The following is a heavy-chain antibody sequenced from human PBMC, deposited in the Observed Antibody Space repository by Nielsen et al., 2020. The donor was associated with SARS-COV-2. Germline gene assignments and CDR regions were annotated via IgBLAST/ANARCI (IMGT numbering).Heavy chain of an antibody. V-gene: IGHV3-48*01. CDR2: ISSSSSTI. D-gene: IGHD5-18*01. Sequence: GESLKISCAASGFTFSSYSMNWVRQAPGKGLEWVSYISSSSSTIYYADSVKGRFTISRDNAKNSLYLQMNSLRAEDTAVYYCARDSAADTAMVYYYYYYGMDVWGQGTTVTVSS. J-gene: IGHJ6*02. CDR3: ARDSAADTAMVYYYYYYGMDV. CDR1: GFTFSSYS.